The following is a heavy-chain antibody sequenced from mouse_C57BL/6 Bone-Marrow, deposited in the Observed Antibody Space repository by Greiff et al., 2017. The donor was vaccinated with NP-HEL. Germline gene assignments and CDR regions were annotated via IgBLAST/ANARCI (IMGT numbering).Heavy chain of an antibody. D-gene: IGHD1-1*01. V-gene: IGHV1-69*01. Sequence: VQLQQPGAELVMPGASVKLSCKASGYTFTSYWMHWVKQRPGQGLEWIGEIDPSDSYTNYNQKFKGKSTLTVDKSSSTAYMQRSSLTSEDSAVYYCARGRTTVVAHWYFDVWGTGTTVTVSS. CDR1: GYTFTSYW. CDR3: ARGRTTVVAHWYFDV. J-gene: IGHJ1*03. CDR2: IDPSDSYT.